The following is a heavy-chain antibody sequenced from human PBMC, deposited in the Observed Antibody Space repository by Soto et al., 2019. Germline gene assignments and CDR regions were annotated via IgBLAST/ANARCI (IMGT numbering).Heavy chain of an antibody. Sequence: GASVKVSCKASGGTFSSYAISWVRQAPGQGLEWMGGIIPIFGTANYAQKFQGRVTITADESTSTAYMELSSLRSEDTAVYYCARDYYDSSGYYAPHRAFDPWGQGTLVTVSS. J-gene: IGHJ5*02. D-gene: IGHD3-22*01. CDR1: GGTFSSYA. CDR2: IIPIFGTA. CDR3: ARDYYDSSGYYAPHRAFDP. V-gene: IGHV1-69*13.